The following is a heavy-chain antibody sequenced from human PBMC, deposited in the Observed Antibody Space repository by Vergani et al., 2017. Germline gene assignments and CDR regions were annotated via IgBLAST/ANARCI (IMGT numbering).Heavy chain of an antibody. D-gene: IGHD3-22*01. CDR1: GYTFTSYG. CDR2: ISAYNGNT. V-gene: IGHV1-18*01. CDR3: AGQALIYDSSGYYPNWFDP. Sequence: QVPLVQSGAEVKKPGASVKVSCKASGYTFTSYGISWVRQAPGQGLEWMGWISAYNGNTNYAQKLQGRVTMTTDTSTSTAYMELSSLRSEDTAVYYCAGQALIYDSSGYYPNWFDPWGQGTLVTVSS. J-gene: IGHJ5*02.